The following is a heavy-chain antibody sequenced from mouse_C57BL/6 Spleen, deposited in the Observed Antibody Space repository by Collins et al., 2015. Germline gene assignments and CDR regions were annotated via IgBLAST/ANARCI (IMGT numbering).Heavy chain of an antibody. CDR2: INPDSSSI. V-gene: IGHV4-1*02. CDR3: ARRGLASRYWYFDV. D-gene: IGHD6-1*01. J-gene: IGHJ1*01. CDR1: GFDFSGYW. Sequence: EVKLLESGDGLVQPGGSLKLSCAASGFDFSGYWMSWVRQAPGKGLEWIGEINPDSSSINYTPSLKDKFIISRDNAKNTLYLQMSKVRSEDTALYYCARRGLASRYWYFDVWGAGTTVTVSS.